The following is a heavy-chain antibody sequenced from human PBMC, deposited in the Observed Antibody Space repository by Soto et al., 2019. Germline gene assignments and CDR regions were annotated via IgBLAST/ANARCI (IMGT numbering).Heavy chain of an antibody. CDR3: AQSRDGYNPFDY. J-gene: IGHJ4*02. D-gene: IGHD5-12*01. Sequence: QVQLRQWGAGLLKPSETLSLTCAVYGGSFSDYYWSWIRQPPGKGLEWIGEINHSGSTNYNPSLKCRVNLSVDTSKKQISLKLSSVTAADTAVNYCAQSRDGYNPFDYWGQGTLVTVSS. CDR1: GGSFSDYY. V-gene: IGHV4-34*01. CDR2: INHSGST.